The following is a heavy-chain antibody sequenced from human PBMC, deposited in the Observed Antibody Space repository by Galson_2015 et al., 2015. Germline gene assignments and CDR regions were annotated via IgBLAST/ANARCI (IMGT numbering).Heavy chain of an antibody. V-gene: IGHV3-23*01. J-gene: IGHJ4*02. CDR2: ISGPGDST. Sequence: LRLSCAGSGFTFGSRAMSWVRQAPGKGPEWVSAISGPGDSTFYGDSVKGRFTISRDNSRDTLYLHMTSLGVEDTATYYCARGHLSSSSFFDIRGQGTLVSVSS. CDR3: ARGHLSSSSFFDI. CDR1: GFTFGSRA. D-gene: IGHD6-6*01.